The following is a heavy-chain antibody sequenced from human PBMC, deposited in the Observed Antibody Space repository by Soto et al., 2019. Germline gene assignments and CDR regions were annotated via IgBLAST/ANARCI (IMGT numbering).Heavy chain of an antibody. CDR2: IYYSGST. CDR1: GGSISSYY. Sequence: SETLSLTCTVSGGSISSYYWSWIRQPPGKGLEWIGYIYYSGSTNYNPSLKSRVTMSVDTSKNQFSLKLSSVTAADTAVYYCARDNDYGDRYFDYWGQGTLVTVSS. CDR3: ARDNDYGDRYFDY. J-gene: IGHJ4*02. D-gene: IGHD4-17*01. V-gene: IGHV4-59*01.